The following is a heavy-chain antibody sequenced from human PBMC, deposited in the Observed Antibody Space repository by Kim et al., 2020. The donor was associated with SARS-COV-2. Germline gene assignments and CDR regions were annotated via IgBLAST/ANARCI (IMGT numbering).Heavy chain of an antibody. CDR3: ARDLGTTNYYFDY. J-gene: IGHJ4*02. D-gene: IGHD4-4*01. V-gene: IGHV3-33*01. Sequence: GRSLRLSCAASGFTFSDYGLHWVRQAPGKGLEWVALIWYDGSKKYYADSVKGRFSISRDDSKNTLFLQMNTLRAEDTALYYCARDLGTTNYYFDYWGQGT. CDR2: IWYDGSKK. CDR1: GFTFSDYG.